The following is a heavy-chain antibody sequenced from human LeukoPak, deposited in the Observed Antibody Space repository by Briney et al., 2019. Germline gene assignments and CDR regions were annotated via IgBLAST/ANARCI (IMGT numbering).Heavy chain of an antibody. D-gene: IGHD3-10*01. CDR3: ASRPGNLWFGELLGAFDI. Sequence: PSETLSLTCAVSGGSISSSNWWSWVRQTPGKGLEWIGEIYYSGRTNYNPSLKNRVTISVDTSKNQFSLKLSSVTAADTAVYYCASRPGNLWFGELLGAFDIWGQGTMVTVSS. CDR2: IYYSGRT. J-gene: IGHJ3*02. CDR1: GGSISSSNW. V-gene: IGHV4-4*02.